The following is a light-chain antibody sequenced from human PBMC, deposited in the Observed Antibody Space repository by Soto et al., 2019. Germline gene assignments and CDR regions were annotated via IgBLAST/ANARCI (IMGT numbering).Light chain of an antibody. CDR2: TAS. V-gene: IGKV3-20*01. J-gene: IGKJ1*01. Sequence: EIVFTQSPDTLSLSPGEGATLSCRASQSVSSSYLAWYQQKPGQAPRLLMSTASSRATGIPDRFSGSGSGTDFTLTISRLEPEDFAVYYCHQYGSSPRTFGQGTKVDIK. CDR3: HQYGSSPRT. CDR1: QSVSSSY.